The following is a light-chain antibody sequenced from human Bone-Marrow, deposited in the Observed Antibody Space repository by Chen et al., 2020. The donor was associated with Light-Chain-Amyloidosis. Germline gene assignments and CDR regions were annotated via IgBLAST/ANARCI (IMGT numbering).Light chain of an antibody. Sequence: DVVLTQSPLSLPVTLGQPVSISCRPNQSRVYCDGDTYLNWFHQRPGQSPRRLIYKVSNRDSGVPDRFSGSGSGTDFTLKISRVEAEDDGIYYCMQGTHWPWTFGQGTKVE. V-gene: IGKV2-30*01. CDR1: QSRVYCDGDTY. CDR2: KVS. J-gene: IGKJ1*01. CDR3: MQGTHWPWT.